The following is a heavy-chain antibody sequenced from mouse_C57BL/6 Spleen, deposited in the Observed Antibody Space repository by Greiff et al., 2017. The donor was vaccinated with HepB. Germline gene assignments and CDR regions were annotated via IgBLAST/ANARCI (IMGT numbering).Heavy chain of an antibody. CDR2: ISSGSSTI. CDR1: GFTFSDYG. D-gene: IGHD2-4*01. Sequence: EVQLVESGGGLVKPGGSLKLSCAASGFTFSDYGMHWVRQAPEKGLEWVAYISSGSSTIYYADTVKGRFTISRDNAKNTLFLQMTSLRSEDTAMYYCARPTYYDYYYFDYWGQGTTLTVSS. CDR3: ARPTYYDYYYFDY. J-gene: IGHJ2*01. V-gene: IGHV5-17*01.